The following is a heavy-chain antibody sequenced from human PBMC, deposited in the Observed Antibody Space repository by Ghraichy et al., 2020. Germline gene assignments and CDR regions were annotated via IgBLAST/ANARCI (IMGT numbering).Heavy chain of an antibody. CDR2: IYSGGST. CDR3: ARASSSWLSFDY. V-gene: IGHV3-66*01. CDR1: GFTVSSNY. J-gene: IGHJ4*02. D-gene: IGHD6-13*01. Sequence: GESLNISCAASGFTVSSNYMSWVRQAPGKGLEWVSVIYSGGSTYYADSVKGRFSISRDNSKNTLWLQMSSLRADDTAVYYCARASSSWLSFDYWGQGTLVTVSS.